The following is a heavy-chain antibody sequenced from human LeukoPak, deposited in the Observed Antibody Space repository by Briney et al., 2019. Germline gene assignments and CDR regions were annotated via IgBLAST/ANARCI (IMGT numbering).Heavy chain of an antibody. J-gene: IGHJ3*02. Sequence: SVKVSCKASGGTFSNYGISWVRQAPGQGLEWMEGIIPIFGTANYAQKFQGRVTLTADKSTSTAYMELSSLRSEDTAVYYCARRYCPNGVCYHDRGAFDIWGQGTMVTVSS. D-gene: IGHD2-8*01. CDR2: IIPIFGTA. V-gene: IGHV1-69*06. CDR1: GGTFSNYG. CDR3: ARRYCPNGVCYHDRGAFDI.